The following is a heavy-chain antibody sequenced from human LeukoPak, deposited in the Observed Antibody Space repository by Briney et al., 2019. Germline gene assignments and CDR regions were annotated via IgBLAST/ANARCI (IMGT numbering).Heavy chain of an antibody. D-gene: IGHD2-15*01. J-gene: IGHJ4*02. CDR3: ARHIVVVVAATYFEG. V-gene: IGHV4-61*02. Sequence: PSETLSLTCTVSGGSISSGSYYWSWIRQPAGKGLEWIGRIYTSGSTNYNPSLKSRVTISVDTSKNQFSLKLSSVTAADTAVYYCARHIVVVVAATYFEGWGQGTLVTVSS. CDR1: GGSISSGSYY. CDR2: IYTSGST.